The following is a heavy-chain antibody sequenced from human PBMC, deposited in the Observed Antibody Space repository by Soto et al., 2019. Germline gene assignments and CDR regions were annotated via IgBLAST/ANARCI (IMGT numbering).Heavy chain of an antibody. CDR2: MNPNSGNT. J-gene: IGHJ5*02. CDR3: ARGLLFQAGYSSSWYVSNWFDP. Sequence: ASVKVSCKASGYTFTSYDINWVRQATGQGLEWMGWMNPNSGNTGYAQKFQGRVTMTRNTSISTAYMELSSLRSEDTAVYYCARGLLFQAGYSSSWYVSNWFDPWGQGTLVTVSS. D-gene: IGHD6-13*01. V-gene: IGHV1-8*01. CDR1: GYTFTSYD.